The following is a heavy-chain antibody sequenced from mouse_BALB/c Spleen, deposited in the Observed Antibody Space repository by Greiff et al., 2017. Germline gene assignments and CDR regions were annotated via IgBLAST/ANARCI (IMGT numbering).Heavy chain of an antibody. CDR3: ARQDGYYDYFDD. CDR1: GFTFSSYG. V-gene: IGHV5-6*01. D-gene: IGHD2-3*01. CDR2: ISSGGSYT. J-gene: IGHJ2*01. Sequence: EVKLMESGGDLVKPGGSLKLSCAASGFTFSSYGMSWVRQTPDKRLEWVATISSGGSYTYYPDSVKGRFTISRDNAKNTLYLQMSSLKSEDTAMYYCARQDGYYDYFDDWGQGTTLTVSS.